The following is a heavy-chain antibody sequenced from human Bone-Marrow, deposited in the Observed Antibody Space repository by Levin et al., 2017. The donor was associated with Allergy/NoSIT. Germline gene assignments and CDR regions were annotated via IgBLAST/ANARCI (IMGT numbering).Heavy chain of an antibody. CDR3: ATTTGTTRGRGGHYYYGLDA. J-gene: IGHJ6*02. CDR2: IFPMYGTS. CDR1: GGTFGSSS. Sequence: SVKVSCKASGGTFGSSSISWVRQAPGQGLEWMGGIFPMYGTSKYAQKFQVRITIIADESTGTAYMELSGLTSDDTAVDYCATTTGTTRGRGGHYYYGLDAWGQGTTVTVSS. D-gene: IGHD1-1*01. V-gene: IGHV1-69*13.